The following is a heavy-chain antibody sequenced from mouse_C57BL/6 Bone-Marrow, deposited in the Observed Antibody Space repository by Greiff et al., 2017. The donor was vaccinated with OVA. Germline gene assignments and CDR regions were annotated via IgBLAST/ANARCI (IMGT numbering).Heavy chain of an antibody. CDR2: INPYNGGT. CDR3: AINWFAY. CDR1: GYTFTSYW. J-gene: IGHJ3*01. V-gene: IGHV1-53*01. Sequence: QVQLKQSGTELVKPGASVKLSCKASGYTFTSYWMHWVKQRPGQGLEWIGVINPYNGGTSYNQKFKGKATLTVDKSSSTAYMELNSLTSEDSAVYYSAINWFAYWGQGTLVTVSA.